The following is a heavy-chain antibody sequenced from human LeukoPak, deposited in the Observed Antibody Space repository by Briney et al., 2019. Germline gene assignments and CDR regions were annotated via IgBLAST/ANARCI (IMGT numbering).Heavy chain of an antibody. Sequence: ASVKVSCKASGYTFIDYYFNWVRQAPGQGLEWMGIINPSGGSTSYAQKFQGRVTMTRDTSTSTVYMELSSLRSEDTAVYYCARHSGSYYAGWFDPWGQGTLVTVSS. CDR2: INPSGGST. CDR3: ARHSGSYYAGWFDP. D-gene: IGHD1-26*01. V-gene: IGHV1-46*01. CDR1: GYTFIDYY. J-gene: IGHJ5*02.